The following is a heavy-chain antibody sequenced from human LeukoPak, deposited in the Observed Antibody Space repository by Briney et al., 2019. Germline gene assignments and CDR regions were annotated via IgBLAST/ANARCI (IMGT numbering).Heavy chain of an antibody. CDR2: ISYDGSNK. V-gene: IGHV3-30*18. D-gene: IGHD7-27*01. CDR1: GFTFSSYG. Sequence: GGSLRLSCAASGFTFSSYGMHWVRQAPGKGLEWVAVISYDGSNKYYADSVKGRFTISRDNSKNTLYLQMNSLRVEDTATYFCAKVQFNWGPIDYWGQGTPVIVSS. CDR3: AKVQFNWGPIDY. J-gene: IGHJ4*02.